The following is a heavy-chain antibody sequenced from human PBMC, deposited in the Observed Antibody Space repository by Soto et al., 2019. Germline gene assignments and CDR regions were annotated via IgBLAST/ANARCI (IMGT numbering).Heavy chain of an antibody. V-gene: IGHV1-46*01. Sequence: QVQLVQSGAEVKKPGASVKVSCKASGFTFTNYYIHWVRQAPGQGLVWLGLINPSGGGTFYAQKFQGRVNVTRDTSTGTVYMELSNLRSEDTAVYFCARDSGDTTLRQWGRSFHYWGQGTLVTVSS. CDR3: ARDSGDTTLRQWGRSFHY. D-gene: IGHD1-1*01. CDR1: GFTFTNYY. J-gene: IGHJ4*02. CDR2: INPSGGGT.